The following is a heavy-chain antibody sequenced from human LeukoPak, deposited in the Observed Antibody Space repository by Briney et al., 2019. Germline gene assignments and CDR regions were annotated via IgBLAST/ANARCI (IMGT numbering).Heavy chain of an antibody. CDR2: ITGNGGYT. J-gene: IGHJ4*02. D-gene: IGHD1-1*01. V-gene: IGHV3-23*01. CDR3: AKGTLQQFDY. Sequence: GGSLRLSCAASGFTFSSYAMNWVRQAPGKGLEWVSGITGNGGYTYYADSVKGRFTISRDNSRSTLYLQMNSPRAEDTAIYYCAKGTLQQFDYWGQGTLVTVSA. CDR1: GFTFSSYA.